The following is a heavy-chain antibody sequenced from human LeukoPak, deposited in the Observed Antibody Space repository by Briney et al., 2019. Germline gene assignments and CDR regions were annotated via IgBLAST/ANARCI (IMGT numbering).Heavy chain of an antibody. J-gene: IGHJ4*02. CDR1: GFTFSSYA. D-gene: IGHD6-19*01. CDR3: ASHTFSGWYQFDY. CDR2: ISGGGDST. V-gene: IGHV3-23*01. Sequence: GGSLRLSCAASGFTFSSYAMSWVRQVPGKGLEWVSAISGGGDSTYYADSVKGRFTISRDNSKNTLYLQMNSLRVEDTAVYYCASHTFSGWYQFDYWGQGTLVTVSS.